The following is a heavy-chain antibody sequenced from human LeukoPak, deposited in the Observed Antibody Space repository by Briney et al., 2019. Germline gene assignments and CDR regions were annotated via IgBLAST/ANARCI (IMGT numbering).Heavy chain of an antibody. V-gene: IGHV6-1*01. CDR1: GDSVSSNSAT. CDR2: TYYRSKWYN. Sequence: SQTLSLTCAISGDSVSSNSATWNWIRQSPSRGLEWLGRTYYRSKWYNDYAISMKSRITFNPDTSKNQFSLKLSSVTAADTAVYYCARVPPLWEPWGDAFDIWGQGTMVTVSS. J-gene: IGHJ3*02. D-gene: IGHD1-26*01. CDR3: ARVPPLWEPWGDAFDI.